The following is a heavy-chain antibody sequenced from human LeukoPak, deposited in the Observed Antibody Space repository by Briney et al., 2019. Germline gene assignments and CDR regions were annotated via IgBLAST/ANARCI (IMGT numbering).Heavy chain of an antibody. CDR2: IRYDGSNK. CDR1: GFSFSSYG. J-gene: IGHJ4*02. D-gene: IGHD5-18*01. Sequence: PGGSLRLSCAASGFSFSSYGIHWVHQAPGKGLEWVAFIRYDGSNKFYADSVRGRFTISRDNSKNTLYLQMNSLRAADTAVYYCAKDWAIQLWSPDYFDYWGQGTLVSVSS. V-gene: IGHV3-30*02. CDR3: AKDWAIQLWSPDYFDY.